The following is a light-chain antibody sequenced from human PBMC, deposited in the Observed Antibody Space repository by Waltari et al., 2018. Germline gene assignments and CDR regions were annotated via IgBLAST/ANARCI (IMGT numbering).Light chain of an antibody. V-gene: IGKV1D-12*01. CDR2: AAS. CDR3: QQANSFPIT. CDR1: QGIRSW. J-gene: IGKJ5*01. Sequence: DIQMTQSPSSVSASVGARVTITCRASQGIRSWLVWYQQKPGKAPKLLIYAASNLQSGVPSRFSGSGSGTEFTLTISSLQPEDFATYYCQQANSFPITFGQGTRLEIK.